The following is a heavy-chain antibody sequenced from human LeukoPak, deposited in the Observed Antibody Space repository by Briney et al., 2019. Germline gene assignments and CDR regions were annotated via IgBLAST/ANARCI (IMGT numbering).Heavy chain of an antibody. D-gene: IGHD2-2*01. CDR3: ARGSQPLPATDNWFDP. J-gene: IGHJ5*02. Sequence: SETLSLTCAVYGGSFSGYYWSWIRQPPGKGLEWIGEINHSGSTNYNPSLKSRVTISVDTSKNQFSLKLSSVTAADTAVYYCARGSQPLPATDNWFDPWGQGTLVTVSS. CDR1: GGSFSGYY. CDR2: INHSGST. V-gene: IGHV4-34*01.